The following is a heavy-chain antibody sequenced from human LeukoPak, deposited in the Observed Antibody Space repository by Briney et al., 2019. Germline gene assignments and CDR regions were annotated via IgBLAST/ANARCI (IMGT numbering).Heavy chain of an antibody. J-gene: IGHJ6*02. Sequence: GGSLRLSCAASGFTFSDYYMSWIRQAPGKGLGWVSYISSSGSTIYYAESVKGRFTISRDNAKNSLYLQMNSLRAEDTAVYYCARDSGYDYYYYGMDVWGQGTTVTVSS. D-gene: IGHD5-12*01. CDR1: GFTFSDYY. V-gene: IGHV3-11*01. CDR3: ARDSGYDYYYYGMDV. CDR2: ISSSGSTI.